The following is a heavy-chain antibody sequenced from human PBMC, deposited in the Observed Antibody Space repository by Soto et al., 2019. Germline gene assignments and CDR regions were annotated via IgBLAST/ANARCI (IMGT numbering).Heavy chain of an antibody. J-gene: IGHJ6*02. CDR1: GFTFDDYD. CDR3: AKDLGYVDSYYYYGMDV. Sequence: PEGSLRLSCAASGFTFDDYDMHWVRQGPGKGLEWISGISWSSGKIDYADSVKGRLTISRDNAKNTLYLQMNSLRVEDTALYYCAKDLGYVDSYYYYGMDVWGPGTTVTVSS. D-gene: IGHD3-16*01. CDR2: ISWSSGKI. V-gene: IGHV3-9*01.